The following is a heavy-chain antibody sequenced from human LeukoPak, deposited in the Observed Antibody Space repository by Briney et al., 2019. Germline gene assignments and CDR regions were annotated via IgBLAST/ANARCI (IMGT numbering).Heavy chain of an antibody. CDR3: AREANDYGDYVGGYFDL. CDR1: GFTFSSYS. D-gene: IGHD4-17*01. J-gene: IGHJ2*01. V-gene: IGHV3-48*01. Sequence: GGSLRLSCAASGFTFSSYSMNWVRQAPGKGLEWVSYISRSSSCIHYADSVKGRFTISRDNAKNSLYLQMSSLRAEDTAVYYCAREANDYGDYVGGYFDLWGRGTLVTVSS. CDR2: ISRSSSCI.